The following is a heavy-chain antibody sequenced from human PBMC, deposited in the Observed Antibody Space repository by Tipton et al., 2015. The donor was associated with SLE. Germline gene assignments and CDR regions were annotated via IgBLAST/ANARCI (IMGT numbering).Heavy chain of an antibody. CDR3: ARGRFLDY. Sequence: SLRLSFAASGFTFSSYEMNWVRQAPGKGLGWVSYISSSGSSIYYADSVKGRFTISRDNAKNSLYLQMNSLRAEDTAVYYCARGRFLDYWGQGTLVTVSS. D-gene: IGHD3-3*01. CDR1: GFTFSSYE. J-gene: IGHJ4*02. V-gene: IGHV3-48*03. CDR2: ISSSGSSI.